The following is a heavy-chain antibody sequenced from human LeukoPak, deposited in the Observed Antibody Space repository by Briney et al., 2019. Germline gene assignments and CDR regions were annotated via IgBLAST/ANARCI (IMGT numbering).Heavy chain of an antibody. CDR2: INHSGST. Sequence: SETLSLTCAVYGVPFSGYYWSWIRQPPGKGLEWIGEINHSGSTNYNPSLKSRVTISVDTSKNQFSLKLSSVTAADTAVYYCARVRLTTVTDYWGQGNLVTVSS. D-gene: IGHD4-17*01. J-gene: IGHJ4*02. CDR1: GVPFSGYY. V-gene: IGHV4-34*01. CDR3: ARVRLTTVTDY.